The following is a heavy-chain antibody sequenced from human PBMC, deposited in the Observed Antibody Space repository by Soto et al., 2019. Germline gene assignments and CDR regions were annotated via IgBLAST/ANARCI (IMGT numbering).Heavy chain of an antibody. Sequence: PSETLSLTCTVSGVSISSGGYYWSWIRQHPGKGLEWIGYIYYSGSTYYNPSLKSRVTISVDTSKNQFSLKLSSVTAADTAVYYCARAVGCSSTSCYKGGYNWFDPWGQGTLVTVSS. J-gene: IGHJ5*02. CDR1: GVSISSGGYY. V-gene: IGHV4-31*03. CDR3: ARAVGCSSTSCYKGGYNWFDP. D-gene: IGHD2-2*02. CDR2: IYYSGST.